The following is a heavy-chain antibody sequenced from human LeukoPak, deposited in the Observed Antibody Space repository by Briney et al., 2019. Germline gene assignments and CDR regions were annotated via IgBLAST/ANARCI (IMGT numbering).Heavy chain of an antibody. J-gene: IGHJ4*02. CDR3: ARDLPPYYYGSGGNGFDY. Sequence: GSLRLSCAASGFTFSSYSMNWVRQPPGKGLEWIGEIYHSGSTNYNPSLKSRVTMSVDPSKNQFSLKLSSVTAADTAVYYCARDLPPYYYGSGGNGFDYWGQGTLVTVSS. CDR1: GFTFSSYSM. V-gene: IGHV4-4*02. CDR2: IYHSGST. D-gene: IGHD3-10*01.